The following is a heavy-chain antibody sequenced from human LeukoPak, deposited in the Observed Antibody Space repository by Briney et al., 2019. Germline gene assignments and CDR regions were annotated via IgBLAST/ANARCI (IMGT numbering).Heavy chain of an antibody. CDR3: ARETGTTEKFYYYMDV. Sequence: ASVKVSCKASGYTFTGCYMHWVRQAPGQGLEWMGRINPNSGGTNYAQKFQGRVTMTRDTSTSTAYMELSRLRSDDTAMYYCARETGTTEKFYYYMDVWGKGTTVTVSS. J-gene: IGHJ6*03. D-gene: IGHD1-7*01. V-gene: IGHV1-2*06. CDR1: GYTFTGCY. CDR2: INPNSGGT.